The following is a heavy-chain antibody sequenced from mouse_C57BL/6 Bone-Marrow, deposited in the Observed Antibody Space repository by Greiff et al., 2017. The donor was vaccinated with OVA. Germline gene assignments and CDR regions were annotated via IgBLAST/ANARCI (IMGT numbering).Heavy chain of an antibody. CDR1: GYAFTNYL. CDR2: INPGSGGT. Sequence: QVQLKQSGAELVRPGTSVKVSCKASGYAFTNYLIEWVKQRPGQGLEWIGVINPGSGGTNHNEKFKGKATLTADKSSSTAYMQLSSLTSEDSAVYFCATNYYGSSYVKAMDYWGQGTSVTVSS. J-gene: IGHJ4*01. CDR3: ATNYYGSSYVKAMDY. V-gene: IGHV1-54*01. D-gene: IGHD1-1*01.